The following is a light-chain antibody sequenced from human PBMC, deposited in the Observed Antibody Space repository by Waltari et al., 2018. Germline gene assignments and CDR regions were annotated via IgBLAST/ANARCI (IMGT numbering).Light chain of an antibody. CDR1: QRVDTTY. CDR2: GAT. V-gene: IGKV3-20*01. Sequence: EIVLTQSPGTLSSSPGERATLSCRASQRVDTTYLPWFQPKPGQAPRLLIYGATTRATGVPHRFSGSGSETDFTLTISSLEPEDLAVYYWHQYGRSPYTFGQGTKLEI. J-gene: IGKJ2*01. CDR3: HQYGRSPYT.